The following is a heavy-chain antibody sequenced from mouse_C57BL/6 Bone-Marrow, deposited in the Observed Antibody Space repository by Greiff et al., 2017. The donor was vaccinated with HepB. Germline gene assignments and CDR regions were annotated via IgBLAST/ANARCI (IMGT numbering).Heavy chain of an antibody. V-gene: IGHV5-4*01. CDR3: ARELRRDYAMDY. CDR2: ISDGGSYT. Sequence: EVQGVESGGGLVKPGGSLKLSCAASGFTFSSYAMSWVRQTPEKRLEWVATISDGGSYTYYPDNVKGRFTISRDNAKNNLYLQRSHLKSEDTAMYYCARELRRDYAMDYWGQGTSVTVSS. CDR1: GFTFSSYA. D-gene: IGHD2-4*01. J-gene: IGHJ4*01.